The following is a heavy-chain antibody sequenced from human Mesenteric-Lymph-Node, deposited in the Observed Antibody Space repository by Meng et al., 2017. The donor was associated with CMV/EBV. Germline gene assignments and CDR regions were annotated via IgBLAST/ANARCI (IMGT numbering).Heavy chain of an antibody. Sequence: GESLKISCAASGFTFSNYAMSWVRQAPGKGLEWVSSISRSSDYIYYADSVKGRFTISRDNADNSMYLQMHSLRAEDTAVYYCARRGGDGYNLGDYWGQGTLVTVSS. V-gene: IGHV3-21*01. D-gene: IGHD5-24*01. CDR1: GFTFSNYA. CDR3: ARRGGDGYNLGDY. J-gene: IGHJ4*02. CDR2: ISRSSDYI.